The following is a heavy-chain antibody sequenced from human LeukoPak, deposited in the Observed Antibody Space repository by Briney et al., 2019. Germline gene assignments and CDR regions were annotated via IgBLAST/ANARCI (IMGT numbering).Heavy chain of an antibody. CDR1: GGSISSSNW. D-gene: IGHD3-9*01. CDR2: IYHSGST. Sequence: SGTLSLTCAVSGGSISSSNWWSWVRQPPGKGLEWIGEIYHSGSTNYNPSLKSRVTISVDKSKNQFSLKLSSVTAADTAVYYCARQNSPDEDILTPDYYYGMDVWGQGTTVTVSS. CDR3: ARQNSPDEDILTPDYYYGMDV. J-gene: IGHJ6*02. V-gene: IGHV4-4*02.